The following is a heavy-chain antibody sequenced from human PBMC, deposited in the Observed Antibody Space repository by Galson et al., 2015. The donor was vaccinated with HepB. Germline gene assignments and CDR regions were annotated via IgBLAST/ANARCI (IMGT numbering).Heavy chain of an antibody. CDR2: IDPSDSYT. D-gene: IGHD6-13*01. CDR3: ASYGAAGTRDYYYYGMDV. J-gene: IGHJ6*02. Sequence: QSGAEVKKPGESLRISCKGSGYSFTSYWISWVRQMPGKGLEWMGRIDPSDSYTNYSPSFQGHVTISADKSISTAYLQWSSLKASDTAMYYCASYGAAGTRDYYYYGMDVWGQGTTVTVSS. V-gene: IGHV5-10-1*01. CDR1: GYSFTSYW.